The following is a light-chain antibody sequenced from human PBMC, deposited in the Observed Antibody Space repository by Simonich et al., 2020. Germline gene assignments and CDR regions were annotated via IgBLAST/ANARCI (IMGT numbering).Light chain of an antibody. Sequence: SALTQPPSASGSPGQSVTISCPGTSSDVGGNNYFSWYQQHPGKAPKLMIYEVSKRPAGVPVRFSGSKSGNTASLTVSGLQAEDEADYYCSSYAGSNNFVVFGGGTKLTVL. CDR1: SSDVGGNNY. J-gene: IGLJ2*01. V-gene: IGLV2-8*01. CDR2: EVS. CDR3: SSYAGSNNFVV.